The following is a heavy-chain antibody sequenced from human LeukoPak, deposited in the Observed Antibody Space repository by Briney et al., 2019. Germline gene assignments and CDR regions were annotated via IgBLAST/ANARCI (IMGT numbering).Heavy chain of an antibody. Sequence: WETLSLTCAVYGGSFSGYYWSWIRQPPGKGLDWIGEINHSGSTNYNPSLKSRVTISVDTSKNQFSLKLSSVTAADTAVYYCARGPAWGVYDSSIDYWGQGSLVTVSS. CDR2: INHSGST. V-gene: IGHV4-34*01. D-gene: IGHD3-22*01. CDR3: ARGPAWGVYDSSIDY. J-gene: IGHJ4*02. CDR1: GGSFSGYY.